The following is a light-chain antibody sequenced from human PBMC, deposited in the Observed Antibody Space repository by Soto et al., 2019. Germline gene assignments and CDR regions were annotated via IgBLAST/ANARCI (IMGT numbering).Light chain of an antibody. V-gene: IGKV4-1*01. CDR3: QDYYSSWT. J-gene: IGKJ1*01. CDR2: WAS. CDR1: QNNKNY. Sequence: DTVITKSPDSLPVPLGERATIHCKSSQNNKNYLAWYQQKTGQPPQLLIEWASTRASGVRDRFSGSGSGTDFTLTISRLQDVDVGIYYCQDYYSSWTFGQRTKVAIK.